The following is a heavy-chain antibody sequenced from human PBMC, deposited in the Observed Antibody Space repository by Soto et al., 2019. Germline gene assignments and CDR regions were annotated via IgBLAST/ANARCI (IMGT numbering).Heavy chain of an antibody. Sequence: SETLSLTCAVYGGSFSGYYWSWIRQPPGKGLEWIGEINHSGSTNYNPSLKSRVTISVDTSKNQFSLKLSSVTAADTAVYYCARLVVAANSAFDYWGQGTLVTVSS. CDR2: INHSGST. CDR1: GGSFSGYY. V-gene: IGHV4-34*01. CDR3: ARLVVAANSAFDY. J-gene: IGHJ4*02. D-gene: IGHD2-15*01.